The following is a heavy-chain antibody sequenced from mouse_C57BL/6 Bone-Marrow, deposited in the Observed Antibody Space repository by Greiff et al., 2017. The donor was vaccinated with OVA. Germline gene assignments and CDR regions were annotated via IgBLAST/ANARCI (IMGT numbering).Heavy chain of an antibody. CDR3: ARENGYYYAMDY. J-gene: IGHJ4*01. V-gene: IGHV1-52*01. CDR1: GYTFTSYW. D-gene: IGHD2-2*01. Sequence: QVQLQQPGAELVRPGSSVKLSCKASGYTFTSYWMHWVKQRPIQGLEWIGNIDPSDSETHYNQKFKDKATLTVDKPSSTAYMQLSSLTSEDSAVYYCARENGYYYAMDYWGQGTSVTVSS. CDR2: IDPSDSET.